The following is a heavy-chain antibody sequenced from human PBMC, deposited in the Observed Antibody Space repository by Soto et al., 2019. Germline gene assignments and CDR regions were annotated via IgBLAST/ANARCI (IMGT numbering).Heavy chain of an antibody. CDR1: GYTFTSYD. Sequence: ASVKVSCKASGYTFTSYDINWVRQATGQGLEWMGWMNPNSGNTGYAQKFQGRVTMTRNTSISTAYMELSSLRSEDTAVYYCARVVYDFWSGYYYTDVWGKGTTVTLSS. D-gene: IGHD3-3*01. J-gene: IGHJ6*03. CDR2: MNPNSGNT. V-gene: IGHV1-8*01. CDR3: ARVVYDFWSGYYYTDV.